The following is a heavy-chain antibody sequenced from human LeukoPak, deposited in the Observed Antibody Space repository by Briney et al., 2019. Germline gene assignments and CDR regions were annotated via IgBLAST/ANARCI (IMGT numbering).Heavy chain of an antibody. CDR1: GYTFTSYG. CDR2: IIPILGIA. D-gene: IGHD2-21*02. CDR3: ARGVVTPTYYYYGMDV. V-gene: IGHV1-69*04. Sequence: GASVKVSCKASGYTFTSYGISWVRQAPGQGLEWMGRIIPILGIANYAQKFQGRVTITADKSTSTAYMELSSLRSEDTAVYYCARGVVTPTYYYYGMDVWGQGTTVTVSS. J-gene: IGHJ6*02.